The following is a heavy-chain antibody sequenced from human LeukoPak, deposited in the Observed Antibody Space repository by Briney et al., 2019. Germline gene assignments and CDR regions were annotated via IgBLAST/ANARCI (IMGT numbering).Heavy chain of an antibody. J-gene: IGHJ4*02. D-gene: IGHD5-12*01. CDR1: CFTFSNYA. CDR2: MSGGGDYT. V-gene: IGHV3-23*01. Sequence: GGSLRLSCAASCFTFSNYAMSWVRQAPGKGLAWISSMSGGGDYTYYADSVRGRFTLSRDNSQTKLYLQADSRRAEDTAAYYCGKGLNRDYSGIGDYWGQGTLVTVSS. CDR3: GKGLNRDYSGIGDY.